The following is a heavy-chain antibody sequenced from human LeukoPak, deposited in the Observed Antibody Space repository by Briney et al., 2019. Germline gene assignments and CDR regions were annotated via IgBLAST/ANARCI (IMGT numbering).Heavy chain of an antibody. CDR2: ISDDGSNK. D-gene: IGHD6-19*01. CDR1: GFTFSNYA. CDR3: AKDPKAMAGNNYYGMDA. J-gene: IGHJ6*02. Sequence: GGSLRLSCAASGFTFSNYAMHWVRQAPGKGLEWVAAISDDGSNKYYSDSVKGRFGISRDNSKNTPYLQMNSLRTEDTAVYYCAKDPKAMAGNNYYGMDAWGQGTTVTVSS. V-gene: IGHV3-30*09.